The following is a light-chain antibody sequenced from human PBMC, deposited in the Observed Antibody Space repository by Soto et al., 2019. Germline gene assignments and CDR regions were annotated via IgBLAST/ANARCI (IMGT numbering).Light chain of an antibody. J-gene: IGKJ2*01. V-gene: IGKV1-5*01. Sequence: DIQMTQSPSTLSASVGDRVTLTCRASQSISKWLAWYQQKPGKAPNLLIYDASSLQTGVSSRFSGSGSGTEVTLTISSLLPDDSATYYCQQYSSSSGFTFGQGTKVEIK. CDR1: QSISKW. CDR2: DAS. CDR3: QQYSSSSGFT.